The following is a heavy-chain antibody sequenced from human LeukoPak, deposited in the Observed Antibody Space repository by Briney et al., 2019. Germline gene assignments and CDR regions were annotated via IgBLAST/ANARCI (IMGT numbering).Heavy chain of an antibody. V-gene: IGHV4-61*02. CDR1: GGSISSGSYY. CDR3: ARAAYGDYADY. Sequence: TLSLTCTVSGGSISSGSYYWSWIRQPAGKGLEWIGRIYTSGSTNYNPSLKSRVTISVDTSKNQFSLKLSSVTAADTAVYYCARAAYGDYADYWGQGTLVTVSS. J-gene: IGHJ4*02. CDR2: IYTSGST. D-gene: IGHD4-17*01.